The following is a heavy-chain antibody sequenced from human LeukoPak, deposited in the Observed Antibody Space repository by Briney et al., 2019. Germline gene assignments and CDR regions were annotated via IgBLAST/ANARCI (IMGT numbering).Heavy chain of an antibody. Sequence: SETLSLTCAVYGGSFSGYYWRWIRQPPGKGLEWIGEINHSGSTNYNPSLKSRVTISVDTSKNQFSLKLSSVTAADTAVYYCASPAGHCSGGSCGYWGQGTLVTVSS. D-gene: IGHD2-15*01. J-gene: IGHJ4*02. CDR2: INHSGST. V-gene: IGHV4-34*01. CDR1: GGSFSGYY. CDR3: ASPAGHCSGGSCGY.